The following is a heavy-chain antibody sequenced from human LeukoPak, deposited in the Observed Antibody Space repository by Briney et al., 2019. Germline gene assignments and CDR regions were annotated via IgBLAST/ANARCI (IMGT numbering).Heavy chain of an antibody. CDR3: ASTATYYDFWSGYSTSNWFDP. CDR2: INTNTGNP. CDR1: GYTFTSYA. J-gene: IGHJ5*02. V-gene: IGHV7-4-1*02. Sequence: WASVKVSCKASGYTFTSYAMNWVRQAPGQGLEWMGWINTNTGNPTYAQGFTGRFVFSLDTSVSTAYLQISILKAEDTAVYYCASTATYYDFWSGYSTSNWFDPWGQGTLVTVSS. D-gene: IGHD3-3*01.